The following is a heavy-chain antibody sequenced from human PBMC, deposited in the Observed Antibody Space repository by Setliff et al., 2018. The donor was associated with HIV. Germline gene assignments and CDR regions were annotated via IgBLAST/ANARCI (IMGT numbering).Heavy chain of an antibody. D-gene: IGHD1-7*01. V-gene: IGHV4-39*01. CDR3: ARHPREEPERNYKFDS. J-gene: IGHJ4*02. Sequence: SETLSLTCTVSNASINNSDHYWGWVRQPPGKGLEWIGYIYSIGNTYYNTSLKSRATVSLDTSKNQFFLRLTSVTATDTAIYYCARHPREEPERNYKFDSWGQGTLVTVSS. CDR2: IYSIGNT. CDR1: NASINNSDHY.